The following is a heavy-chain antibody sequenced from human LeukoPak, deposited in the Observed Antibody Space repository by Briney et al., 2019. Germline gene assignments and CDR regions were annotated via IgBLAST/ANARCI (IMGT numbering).Heavy chain of an antibody. CDR2: IYPGDSDT. V-gene: IGHV5-51*01. CDR3: ARHWGSYREAPSGFDY. CDR1: GYSFTSYW. D-gene: IGHD1-26*01. Sequence: GESLKISCKGSGYSFTSYWIGWVRQMPGKGLEWMGIIYPGDSDTRYSPSFQGQVTNSADKSISTAYLQWSSLKASDTAMYYCARHWGSYREAPSGFDYWGQGTLVTVSS. J-gene: IGHJ4*02.